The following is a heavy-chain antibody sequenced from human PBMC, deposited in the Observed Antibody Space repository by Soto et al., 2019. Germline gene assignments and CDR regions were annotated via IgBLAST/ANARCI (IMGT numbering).Heavy chain of an antibody. D-gene: IGHD6-19*01. CDR1: AFTFGDYA. CDR3: TRAGGSGWGYYFDY. J-gene: IGHJ4*02. V-gene: IGHV3-49*04. Sequence: PGGSLRLSCTASAFTFGDYAMSWVRQAPGKGLECVGFIRSEAYGWTTEYAASVKGRFTISRDDSKSIAYLQMNSLRTEDTAVYYCTRAGGSGWGYYFDYWGQGTQVTVSS. CDR2: IRSEAYGWTT.